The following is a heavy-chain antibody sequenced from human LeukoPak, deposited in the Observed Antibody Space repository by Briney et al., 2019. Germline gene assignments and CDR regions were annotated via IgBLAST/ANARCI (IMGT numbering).Heavy chain of an antibody. CDR2: IYYSGST. D-gene: IGHD3-10*01. J-gene: IGHJ6*03. Sequence: SSETLSLTCTVSGGSISSYYWSWIRQPPGKGLEWIGYIYYSGSTNYNPSLKSRVTISVDTSKNQFSLKLSSVTAADTAVYYCARGLRVQGVIYTSWYYYYMDVWGKGTTVTVSS. CDR1: GGSISSYY. CDR3: ARGLRVQGVIYTSWYYYYMDV. V-gene: IGHV4-59*12.